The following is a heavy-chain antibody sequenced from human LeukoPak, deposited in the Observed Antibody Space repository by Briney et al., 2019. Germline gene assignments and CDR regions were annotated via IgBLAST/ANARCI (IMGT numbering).Heavy chain of an antibody. CDR2: INHSGST. D-gene: IGHD6-19*01. CDR3: ARGLQWLVKYYFDY. CDR1: GGSFSGYY. V-gene: IGHV4-34*01. J-gene: IGHJ4*02. Sequence: SETLPLTCAVYGGSFSGYYWSWIRQPPGKGLEWIGEINHSGSTNYNPSLKSRVTISVDTSKNQFSLKLSSVTAADTAVYYCARGLQWLVKYYFDYWGQGTLVTXXS.